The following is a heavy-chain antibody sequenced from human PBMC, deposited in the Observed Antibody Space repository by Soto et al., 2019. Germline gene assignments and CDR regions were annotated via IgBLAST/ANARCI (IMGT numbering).Heavy chain of an antibody. D-gene: IGHD6-13*01. CDR2: INPSGGYT. CDR1: GYTFSSYY. Sequence: ASVKVSCKASGYTFSSYYMNWVRQAPGQGLEWLGIINPSGGYTTYAQRFLGRVTMTSDTSTSTGHMELGSLRSEDTAVYYCARDIMAAAPDYWGKGTLVTLSS. J-gene: IGHJ4*02. V-gene: IGHV1-46*01. CDR3: ARDIMAAAPDY.